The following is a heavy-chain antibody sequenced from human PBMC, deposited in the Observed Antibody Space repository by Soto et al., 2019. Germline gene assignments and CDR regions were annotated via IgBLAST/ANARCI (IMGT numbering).Heavy chain of an antibody. Sequence: SETLSLTCTVSGCSVSSSSYDWTWLRQPPGKRLEWIGYIYFSGTTEYNPSLKSRVAISFDTSKNQFSLKLSSVIAADTAVYYCAREGKRVSMVRGFDSWGQGSLVTVSS. CDR3: AREGKRVSMVRGFDS. CDR2: IYFSGTT. CDR1: GCSVSSSSYD. D-gene: IGHD3-10*01. V-gene: IGHV4-61*01. J-gene: IGHJ4*02.